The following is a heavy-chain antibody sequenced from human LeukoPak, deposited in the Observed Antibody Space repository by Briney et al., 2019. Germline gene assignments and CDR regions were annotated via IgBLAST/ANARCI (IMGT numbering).Heavy chain of an antibody. CDR2: IRSKAYGGTT. CDR3: TRGGAYGSGSYPPDS. V-gene: IGHV3-49*03. CDR1: GFTFGDYA. J-gene: IGHJ1*01. D-gene: IGHD3-10*01. Sequence: GGSLRLSCTASGFTFGDYAMSWFRQAPGKGLEWVGFIRSKAYGGTTEYAASVKGRFTISRDDSKSIAYLQMNNLNTEDTAVYHCTRGGAYGSGSYPPDSWGQGTLVTVSS.